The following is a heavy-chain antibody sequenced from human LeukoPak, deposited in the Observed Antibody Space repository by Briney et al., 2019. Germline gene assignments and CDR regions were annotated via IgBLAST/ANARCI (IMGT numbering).Heavy chain of an antibody. D-gene: IGHD6-19*01. V-gene: IGHV3-48*04. CDR3: ARDWGSGLDDAFDI. J-gene: IGHJ3*02. CDR2: ISSGGDIM. CDR1: GITFNKYS. Sequence: PGGSLRLSCAASGITFNKYSMNWVRQAPGKGLQWVSYISSGGDIMHYADSVKGRFTISRDNAKNSLYLQMNSLRAEDTAVYYCARDWGSGLDDAFDIWGQGTMVTVFS.